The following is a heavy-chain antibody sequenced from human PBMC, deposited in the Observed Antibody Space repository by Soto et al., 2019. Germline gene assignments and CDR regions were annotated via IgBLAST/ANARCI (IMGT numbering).Heavy chain of an antibody. Sequence: QVQLVESGGGVVQPGTSLRVSCAASGFTFNSYGMHWVRQAPGKGLEWVAVTWYDGSDEYYADSVKGRFTISRDNSKNTLYLQMNSLRAEDTALYYCARDLRVNLGYYYGIYVWGQGTTVTVSS. CDR3: ARDLRVNLGYYYGIYV. CDR2: TWYDGSDE. CDR1: GFTFNSYG. D-gene: IGHD3-16*01. V-gene: IGHV3-33*01. J-gene: IGHJ6*02.